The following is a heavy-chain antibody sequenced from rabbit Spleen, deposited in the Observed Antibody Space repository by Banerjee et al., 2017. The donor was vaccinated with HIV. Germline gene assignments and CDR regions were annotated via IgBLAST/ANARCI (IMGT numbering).Heavy chain of an antibody. J-gene: IGHJ4*01. CDR1: GFSFSSNDY. CDR3: ARDDDRNGWNFNL. V-gene: IGHV1S40*01. Sequence: QSLEESGGDLVKPGGTLTLTCTASGFSFSSNDYMCWVRQAPGKGLEWIACIYAGSGGGTYYASWAKGRFTCSKTSSTTVTLQMTSLTAADTATYFCARDDDRNGWNFNLWGQGTLVTVS. D-gene: IGHD4-1*01. CDR2: IYAGSGGGT.